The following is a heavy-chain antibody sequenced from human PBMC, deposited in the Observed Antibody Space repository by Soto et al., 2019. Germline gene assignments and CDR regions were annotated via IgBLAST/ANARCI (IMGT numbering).Heavy chain of an antibody. CDR3: ARCVDTWVYGAFDI. D-gene: IGHD5-18*01. J-gene: IGHJ3*02. CDR1: GFTFSSYA. Sequence: QVQLVESGGGVVQPGRSLRLSCAASGFTFSSYAMHWVRQAPGKGLEWVAVISHDGSNKYYADSVKGRFTISRDNSKNALYLQMNSLRAEDTAVYYCARCVDTWVYGAFDIWGQGTMVTVSS. V-gene: IGHV3-30-3*01. CDR2: ISHDGSNK.